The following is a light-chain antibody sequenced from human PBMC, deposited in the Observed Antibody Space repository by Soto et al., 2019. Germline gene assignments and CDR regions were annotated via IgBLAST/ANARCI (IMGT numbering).Light chain of an antibody. CDR2: RNN. CDR1: SSNIGSNY. V-gene: IGLV1-47*01. CDR3: AAWDDSLSGPV. Sequence: QSVLTQPPSASGAPGQRVTISCSGSSSNIGSNYIYWYQQFPGTAPKLLIYRNNQRPSGIPDRFSGSKSGTSASLAISGFRSGDEADYYCAAWDDSLSGPVFGGGTKLTVL. J-gene: IGLJ2*01.